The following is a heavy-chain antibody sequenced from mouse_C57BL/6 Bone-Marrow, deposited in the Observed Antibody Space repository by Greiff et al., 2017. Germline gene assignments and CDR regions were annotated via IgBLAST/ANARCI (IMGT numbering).Heavy chain of an antibody. J-gene: IGHJ4*01. CDR3: ARQGDYDGDAMDY. V-gene: IGHV5-6*01. CDR2: ISSGGSYT. D-gene: IGHD2-4*01. CDR1: GFTFSSYG. Sequence: EVHLVESGGDLVKPGGSLKLSCAASGFTFSSYGMSWVRQTTDKKLEWVATISSGGSYTYYPESVKGRFTISRDSAKNTLYLQLSRLNSEDAAMYYCARQGDYDGDAMDYWGQGTSVTVSS.